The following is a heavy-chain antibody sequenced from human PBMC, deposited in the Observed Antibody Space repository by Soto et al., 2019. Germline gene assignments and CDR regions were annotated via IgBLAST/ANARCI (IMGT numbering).Heavy chain of an antibody. V-gene: IGHV3-23*01. Sequence: EVQLLESGGGLVQPGGSLRLSCAVSGFTFSSYAMSWVRQAPGKGLEWVSAISGSGGSTYYADSVKGRFTISRDNSKNTLYLQMNSMRAEDTAVYYCAKDPQTYYYDTSGYQFDYWGQGTLVTVSS. CDR2: ISGSGGST. CDR3: AKDPQTYYYDTSGYQFDY. CDR1: GFTFSSYA. D-gene: IGHD3-22*01. J-gene: IGHJ4*02.